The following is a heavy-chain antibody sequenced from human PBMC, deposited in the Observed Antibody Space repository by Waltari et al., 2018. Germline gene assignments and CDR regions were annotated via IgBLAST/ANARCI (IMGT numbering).Heavy chain of an antibody. CDR3: ATGSVTHTY. V-gene: IGHV3-7*01. J-gene: IGHJ4*02. D-gene: IGHD2-21*02. Sequence: EVQLAESGGGLVQPGGSLRLSCAASGLILRSYWMTWVRQAQGKGLEWVANIKEDGSERDYVDSVRGRFTVSRDNAKNSLFLQMTSLRVEDTAVYYCATGSVTHTYWGQGTLVSVSA. CDR1: GLILRSYW. CDR2: IKEDGSER.